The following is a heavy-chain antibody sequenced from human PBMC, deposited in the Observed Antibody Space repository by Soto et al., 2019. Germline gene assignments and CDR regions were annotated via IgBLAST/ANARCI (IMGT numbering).Heavy chain of an antibody. J-gene: IGHJ4*02. CDR3: ARGVKMTTPQTYFFDS. D-gene: IGHD3-10*01. CDR1: GYSFTSYW. Sequence: PGESLKISCQGSGYSFTSYWVTWVRQVPGKGLEWMGRIDPSDFSINYSPSFRGRFIISADRSSNIAHLQWSSLEASDTAIYFCARGVKMTTPQTYFFDSWGQGTQVTVSS. CDR2: IDPSDFSI. V-gene: IGHV5-10-1*01.